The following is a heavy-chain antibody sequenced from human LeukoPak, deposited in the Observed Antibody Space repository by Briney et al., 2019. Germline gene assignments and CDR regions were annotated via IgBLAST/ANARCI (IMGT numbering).Heavy chain of an antibody. CDR3: ARVEPGMELLDY. Sequence: ASVKVSCKASGYTFTGYYMHWVRQAPGQVLEWMGWINPNSGGTNYAQKFQGRVTMTRDTSISTAYMELSRLRSDDTAVYYCARVEPGMELLDYWGQGTLVTVSS. CDR1: GYTFTGYY. CDR2: INPNSGGT. V-gene: IGHV1-2*02. D-gene: IGHD1-26*01. J-gene: IGHJ4*02.